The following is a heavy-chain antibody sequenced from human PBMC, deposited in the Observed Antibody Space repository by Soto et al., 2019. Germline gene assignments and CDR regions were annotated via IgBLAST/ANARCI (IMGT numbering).Heavy chain of an antibody. CDR1: GFTFISYS. Sequence: GGSMRLACAASGFTFISYSMNWVRQAPGKGLEWVSSISSSSSYIYYADSVKGRFTISRDNAKNSLYLQMNSLRAEDTAVYYCARVIGGYGYYYYYYGMDVWGQGTTVTVSS. V-gene: IGHV3-21*01. D-gene: IGHD3-16*01. J-gene: IGHJ6*02. CDR2: ISSSSSYI. CDR3: ARVIGGYGYYYYYYGMDV.